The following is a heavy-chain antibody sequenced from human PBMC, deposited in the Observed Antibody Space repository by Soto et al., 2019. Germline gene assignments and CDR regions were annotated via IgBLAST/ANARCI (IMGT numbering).Heavy chain of an antibody. D-gene: IGHD3-22*01. CDR2: ISSNGGST. J-gene: IGHJ3*02. Sequence: PGGSLRLCCSASGFAFSSYAMHWVRQAPGKGLEYVSAISSNGGSTYYADSVKGRFTISRDNSKNTLYLQMSSLRAEDTAVYYCVKDRRYYDSSGYYYHAFDIWGQGTMVTVSS. CDR3: VKDRRYYDSSGYYYHAFDI. V-gene: IGHV3-64D*06. CDR1: GFAFSSYA.